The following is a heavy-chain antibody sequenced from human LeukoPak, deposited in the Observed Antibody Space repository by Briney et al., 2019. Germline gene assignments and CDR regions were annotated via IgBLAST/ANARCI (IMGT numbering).Heavy chain of an antibody. Sequence: SETLSLTCTVSGGSISSYYWSWIRQPPGKGLESIGYIYYSGSTNYNPSLKRRVNISVDTSKNQFSLKLSSVTAADTAVYYCERQISTVTNYDYWGQGNLVSVSS. J-gene: IGHJ4*02. D-gene: IGHD4-17*01. V-gene: IGHV4-59*01. CDR3: ERQISTVTNYDY. CDR2: IYYSGST. CDR1: GGSISSYY.